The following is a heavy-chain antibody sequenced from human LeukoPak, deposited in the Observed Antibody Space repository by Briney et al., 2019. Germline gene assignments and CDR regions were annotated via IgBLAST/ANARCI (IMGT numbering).Heavy chain of an antibody. CDR2: ISSSGSTI. CDR3: ARDYGGSSPFDY. J-gene: IGHJ4*02. CDR1: GFTFSASY. Sequence: PGGSLRLSCVASGFTFSASYMTWVRQAPGKGLEWVSYISSSGSTIYYADSVKGRFTISRDNAKNSLYLQMNSLRAEDTAVYYCARDYGGSSPFDYGAQGPRFTVSS. D-gene: IGHD4-23*01. V-gene: IGHV3-11*04.